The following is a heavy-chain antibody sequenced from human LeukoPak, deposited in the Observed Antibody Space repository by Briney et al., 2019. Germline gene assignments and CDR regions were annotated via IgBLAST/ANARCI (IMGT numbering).Heavy chain of an antibody. V-gene: IGHV3-30*18. Sequence: GGSLRLSCVASGVTFSSYGMHWVRQAPGKGLEWVAVISNDGSNKHYADSVKGRFTISRDNSKNTLYLQMNSLRAEDTAVYYCAKTLVGATFGYWGQGTLVTVSS. CDR2: ISNDGSNK. J-gene: IGHJ4*02. CDR3: AKTLVGATFGY. D-gene: IGHD1-26*01. CDR1: GVTFSSYG.